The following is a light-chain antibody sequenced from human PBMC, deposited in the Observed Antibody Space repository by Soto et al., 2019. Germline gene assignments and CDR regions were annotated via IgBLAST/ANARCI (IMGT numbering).Light chain of an antibody. J-gene: IGKJ4*01. CDR1: HNIGKN. Sequence: VVLTQSPATLSVSPGETATFSCRASHNIGKNLAWYQHKPGQAPRLLISYASSGATGIPGRFSGSGSGTEFALTISSLQSEDSAVYYCQHFYNWPVTFGGGTKVEL. V-gene: IGKV3-15*01. CDR3: QHFYNWPVT. CDR2: YAS.